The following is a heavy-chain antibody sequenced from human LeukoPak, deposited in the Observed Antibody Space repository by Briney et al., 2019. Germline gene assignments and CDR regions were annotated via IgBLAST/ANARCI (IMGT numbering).Heavy chain of an antibody. CDR3: AKEDTTMVTLSH. V-gene: IGHV3-43*01. Sequence: AGGSLRLSCEASGFTFDDSLLHWVRQPPGKGLEWVSLISGDGSRTYYADSVKGRFTISRDNSKNSLYLQMSSLTTEDTALYYCAKEDTTMVTLSHWGQGSLVTDSS. D-gene: IGHD5-18*01. J-gene: IGHJ4*02. CDR1: GFTFDDSL. CDR2: ISGDGSRT.